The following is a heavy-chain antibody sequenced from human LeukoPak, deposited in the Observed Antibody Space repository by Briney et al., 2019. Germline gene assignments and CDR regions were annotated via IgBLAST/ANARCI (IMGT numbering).Heavy chain of an antibody. D-gene: IGHD1-26*01. J-gene: IGHJ4*02. Sequence: GTSLRLSCAASGFTFSSYGMHWVRQAPGKGLEWVAVIWYDGSNKYYADSVKGRFTISRDNSKNTLYLQMNSLRAEDTAVYYCARGGLLLDFDYWGQGTLVTVSS. V-gene: IGHV3-33*01. CDR1: GFTFSSYG. CDR2: IWYDGSNK. CDR3: ARGGLLLDFDY.